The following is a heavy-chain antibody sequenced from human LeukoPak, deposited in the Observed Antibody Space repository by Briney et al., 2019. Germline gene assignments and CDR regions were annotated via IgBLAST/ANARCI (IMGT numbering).Heavy chain of an antibody. Sequence: RGESLKISCKGFGYSFTYYWIGWVRQMPGKGLEWMGIIYPGDSDTRYSPSFQGQVTISADKSISTAYLQWSSLRASDTAMHYCARCGEMATISSCYFDYWGQGTLVTVSS. CDR1: GYSFTYYW. J-gene: IGHJ4*02. D-gene: IGHD5-24*01. CDR2: IYPGDSDT. CDR3: ARCGEMATISSCYFDY. V-gene: IGHV5-51*01.